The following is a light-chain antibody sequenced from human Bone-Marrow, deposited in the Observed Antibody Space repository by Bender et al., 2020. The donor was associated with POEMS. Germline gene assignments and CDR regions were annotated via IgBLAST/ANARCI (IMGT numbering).Light chain of an antibody. V-gene: IGLV2-8*01. CDR2: EVT. CDR3: QSYDNSLGGWV. CDR1: SSDVGGYNY. Sequence: QSALTQPPSASGSPGQSVTISCTGTSSDVGGYNYVSWYQHHPGKAPKLMIYEVTKRPSGVPDRFSGSKSANTASLTVSGLQAEDEGDYYCQSYDNSLGGWVFGGGTKLTVL. J-gene: IGLJ3*02.